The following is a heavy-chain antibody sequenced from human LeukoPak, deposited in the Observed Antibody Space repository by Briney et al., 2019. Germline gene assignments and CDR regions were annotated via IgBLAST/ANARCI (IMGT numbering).Heavy chain of an antibody. V-gene: IGHV1-18*01. Sequence: ASVKVSCKASGYTFTSYGISWVRHAPGQGLEWMGWISPYNANTNYAQKLQGRVTMTTDTSTSTAYMELRSLRSDDTAVYYCARGGTYYYDSSGYVPFDYWGQGTLVTVSS. CDR2: ISPYNANT. D-gene: IGHD3-22*01. CDR3: ARGGTYYYDSSGYVPFDY. J-gene: IGHJ4*02. CDR1: GYTFTSYG.